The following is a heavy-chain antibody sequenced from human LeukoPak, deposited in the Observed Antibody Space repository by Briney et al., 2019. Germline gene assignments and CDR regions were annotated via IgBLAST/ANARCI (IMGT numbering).Heavy chain of an antibody. D-gene: IGHD3-10*01. CDR1: GFTFSSYA. CDR3: ASSTHITMVRGVIISFDY. V-gene: IGHV3-23*01. CDR2: ISGSGGST. J-gene: IGHJ4*02. Sequence: GGSLRLSCAASGFTFSSYAMSWVRQAPGKGLEWVSAISGSGGSTYYADSVKGRFTISRDNSKNTLSLQMNSLRAEDTAVYYCASSTHITMVRGVIISFDYWGQGTLVTVSS.